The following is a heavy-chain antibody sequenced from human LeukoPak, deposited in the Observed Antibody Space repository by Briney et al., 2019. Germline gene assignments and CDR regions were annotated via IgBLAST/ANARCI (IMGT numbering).Heavy chain of an antibody. D-gene: IGHD6-19*01. CDR2: INHNGNVN. V-gene: IGHV3-7*03. CDR1: GFTFSSYW. CDR3: AKDNRRHYTSGPNPDSLH. J-gene: IGHJ4*02. Sequence: GGSLRLSCAASGFTFSSYWMNWARQAPGKGLEWVASINHNGNVNYYVDSVKGRFTISRDNAKNSLYLQMDSLRVEDTAFYYCAKDNRRHYTSGPNPDSLHWGQGALVTVSS.